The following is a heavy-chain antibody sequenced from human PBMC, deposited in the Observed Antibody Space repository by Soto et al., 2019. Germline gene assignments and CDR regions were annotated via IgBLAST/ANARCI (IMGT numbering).Heavy chain of an antibody. CDR1: GGSIRSSSYY. D-gene: IGHD6-19*01. V-gene: IGHV4-39*01. CDR2: IYYSGST. Sequence: QLQLQESGPGLVKPSETLSHTCTVSGGSIRSSSYYWGWIRQPPGKGLERIGSIYYSGSTYYNPALKSRVTISVDTSKNQFSLKLSAVNAAYTAVYYCARLHPIAVGGSFDYWGQGTLVTVSS. CDR3: ARLHPIAVGGSFDY. J-gene: IGHJ4*02.